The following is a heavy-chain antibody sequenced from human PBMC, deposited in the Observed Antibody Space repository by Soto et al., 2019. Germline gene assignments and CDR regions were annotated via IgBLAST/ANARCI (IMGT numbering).Heavy chain of an antibody. D-gene: IGHD2-21*02. CDR3: ARDRGDCGGDCYSDWVY. J-gene: IGHJ4*02. CDR1: GFTFSSYS. V-gene: IGHV3-21*01. CDR2: ISSSSSYI. Sequence: EVQLVESGGGLVKPGGSLRLSCAASGFTFSSYSMNWVRQAPGKGLEWVSSISSSSSYIYYADSVKGRFTISRDNAKNSLYLQMNSLRAEDTAVYYCARDRGDCGGDCYSDWVYWGQGTLVTVSS.